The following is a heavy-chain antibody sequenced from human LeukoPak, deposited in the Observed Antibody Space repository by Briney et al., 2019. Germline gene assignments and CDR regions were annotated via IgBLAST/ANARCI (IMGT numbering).Heavy chain of an antibody. Sequence: GRSLRLSCAASGFTFTAYLIHWVRQAPGRGLEWVAVMSSDGNAMFYADSVKGRFTISRDNSKNTLYLQMNSLRAEDTAVYYCVRESEYYFDHSAAFDYWGQGALVTVSS. D-gene: IGHD3-22*01. CDR3: VRESEYYFDHSAAFDY. V-gene: IGHV3-30-3*01. CDR1: GFTFTAYL. J-gene: IGHJ4*02. CDR2: MSSDGNAM.